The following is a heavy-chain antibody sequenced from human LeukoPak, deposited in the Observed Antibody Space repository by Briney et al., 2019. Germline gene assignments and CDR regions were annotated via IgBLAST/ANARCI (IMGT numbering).Heavy chain of an antibody. J-gene: IGHJ4*02. CDR2: MSYSGSG. V-gene: IGHV4-59*01. CDR1: GGSIRNYY. Sequence: PAETLSLTCTVSGGSIRNYYWGWIRQPPGKRLEWIGYMSYSGSGNYNPSLKSRVTISVDTSKNQISLKLSSVTAADTALYYCARGNGARSYYTYSSFDYWGQGILVTVSS. D-gene: IGHD3-10*01. CDR3: ARGNGARSYYTYSSFDY.